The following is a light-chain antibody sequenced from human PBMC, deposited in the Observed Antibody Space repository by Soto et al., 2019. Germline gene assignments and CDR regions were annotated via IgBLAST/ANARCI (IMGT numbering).Light chain of an antibody. V-gene: IGKV3-20*01. CDR1: QSVSSY. Sequence: EIVLTQSPATLSLSPGERATLSCRASQSVSSYLAWYQQKPGQTPSLLIYGASTRATGIPDRFSGSGSGTDFTLTISRLEPEDFAVYYCQQYGSSRTFGQGTKADIK. J-gene: IGKJ1*01. CDR2: GAS. CDR3: QQYGSSRT.